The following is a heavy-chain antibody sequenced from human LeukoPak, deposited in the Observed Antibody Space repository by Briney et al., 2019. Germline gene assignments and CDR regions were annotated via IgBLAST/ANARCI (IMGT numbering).Heavy chain of an antibody. CDR2: IGGSGGST. CDR1: GFTFSSYA. J-gene: IGHJ4*02. CDR3: ATRALSDYSNTGDY. Sequence: GGSLRLSCAASGFTFSSYAMSWVRQAPGKGLEWVSAIGGSGGSTYYADSVKGRFTISRDNSKNTLYLQMNSLRAEDTAVYYCATRALSDYSNTGDYWGQGTLVTVSS. V-gene: IGHV3-23*01. D-gene: IGHD4-11*01.